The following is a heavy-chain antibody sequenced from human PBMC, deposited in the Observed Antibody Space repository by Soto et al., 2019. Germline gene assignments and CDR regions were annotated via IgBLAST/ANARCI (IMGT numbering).Heavy chain of an antibody. J-gene: IGHJ6*03. CDR1: GGSISSYY. CDR2: IYYSGST. V-gene: IGHV4-59*01. D-gene: IGHD5-18*01. Sequence: QVQLQESGPGLVKPSETLSLTCTVSGGSISSYYWSWIRQPPGKGLEWIGYIYYSGSTNYNPSLKSRVTISVDTSKNQFSLKLSSVTAADTAVYYCARDSSIDSYGYRGGLRLDYYYYMDVWGKGTTVTVSS. CDR3: ARDSSIDSYGYRGGLRLDYYYYMDV.